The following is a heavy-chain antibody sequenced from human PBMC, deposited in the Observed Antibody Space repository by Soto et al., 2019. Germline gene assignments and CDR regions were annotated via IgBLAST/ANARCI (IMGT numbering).Heavy chain of an antibody. CDR1: GYTFTSYG. J-gene: IGHJ3*02. Sequence: SGKVCCKASGYTFTSYGISWVRQAPGQGLEWMGWISAYNGNTNYAQKLQGRVTMTTDTSTSTAYMELRSLRTDDTAVYYCGRSTVLGSPRDDAFDMWGQATMITLAS. V-gene: IGHV1-18*01. CDR2: ISAYNGNT. CDR3: GRSTVLGSPRDDAFDM. D-gene: IGHD1-26*01.